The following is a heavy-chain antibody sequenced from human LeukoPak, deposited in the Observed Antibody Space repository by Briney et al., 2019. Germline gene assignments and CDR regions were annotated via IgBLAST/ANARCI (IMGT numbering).Heavy chain of an antibody. Sequence: GGSLRLSCAASGFTVSSNYMSWVRQAPGKGLEWVSVIYSGGSTYYADSVKGRFTISRHNSKNTLYLQMNSLRAEDTAVYYCARGIHDCGDYGEYYFDYWGQGTLVTVSS. CDR2: IYSGGST. J-gene: IGHJ4*02. CDR3: ARGIHDCGDYGEYYFDY. V-gene: IGHV3-53*04. CDR1: GFTVSSNY. D-gene: IGHD4-17*01.